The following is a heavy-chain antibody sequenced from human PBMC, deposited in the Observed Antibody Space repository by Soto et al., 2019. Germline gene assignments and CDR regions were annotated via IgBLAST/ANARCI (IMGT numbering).Heavy chain of an antibody. V-gene: IGHV4-59*01. J-gene: IGHJ2*01. CDR3: FFFQAEDGIRDVRSVSAFLLNRSSDL. Sequence: GKGLEWIGYIYYSGSTNYNPSLKSRATISVDTAKNQFSLKLSSVTAADTAVYYCFFFQAEDGIRDVRSVSAFLLNRSSDL. D-gene: IGHD3-10*02. CDR2: IYYSGST.